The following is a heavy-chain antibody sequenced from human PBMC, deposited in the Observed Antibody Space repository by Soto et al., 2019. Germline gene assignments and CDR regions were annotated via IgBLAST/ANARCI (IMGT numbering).Heavy chain of an antibody. CDR2: IYYSGST. CDR1: GGSISSGDYY. Sequence: SETQSLTCTVSGGSISSGDYYWSWIRQPPGKGLEWIGYIYYSGSTYYNPSLKSRVTISVDTSKNQFSLKLSSVTAADTAVYYCAREGGESSSWSQPDYWGQGTLVTVSS. J-gene: IGHJ4*02. V-gene: IGHV4-30-4*01. CDR3: AREGGESSSWSQPDY. D-gene: IGHD6-13*01.